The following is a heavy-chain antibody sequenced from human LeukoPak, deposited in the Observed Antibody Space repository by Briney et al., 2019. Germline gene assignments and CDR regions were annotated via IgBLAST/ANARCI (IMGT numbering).Heavy chain of an antibody. D-gene: IGHD3-10*01. J-gene: IGHJ6*03. CDR1: GFTFDDYA. V-gene: IGHV3-74*01. Sequence: GGSLRLSCAASGFTFDDYAMHWVRQVPGKGLVWVSLIHSDGSTIIYADSVKGRFTISRDNAKKTLYLQMDSLRVEDMAVYYCARGGGSAASGSQVRVDYMDVWGKGTTVTVSS. CDR2: IHSDGSTI. CDR3: ARGGGSAASGSQVRVDYMDV.